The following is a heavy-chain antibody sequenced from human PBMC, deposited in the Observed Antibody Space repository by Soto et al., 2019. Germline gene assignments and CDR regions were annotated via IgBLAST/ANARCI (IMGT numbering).Heavy chain of an antibody. V-gene: IGHV4-34*01. CDR1: GGSFSGYY. CDR2: INHSGSA. D-gene: IGHD3-10*01. J-gene: IGHJ4*02. CDR3: ARGRDFIIPYYYGSGSYYNY. Sequence: PSETLSLTCAVYGGSFSGYYWSWIRQPPGKGLEWIGEINHSGSANYNPSLKSRVTISVDTSKNQFSLKLSSVTAADTAVYYCARGRDFIIPYYYGSGSYYNYWGQGTLVTVSS.